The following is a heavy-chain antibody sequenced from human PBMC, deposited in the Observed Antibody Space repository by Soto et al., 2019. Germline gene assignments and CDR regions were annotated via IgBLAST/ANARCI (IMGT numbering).Heavy chain of an antibody. CDR2: ISSNGGST. Sequence: GGSLRLSCAASGFTFRIYAMHWVRQAQGKGLEYVSAISSNGGSTYYANSVKGRFTISRDNSKNTLYLQMGSLRAEDMAVYYCARGHYYGSGSYYAPHYFDYWGQGTLVTVSS. V-gene: IGHV3-64*01. D-gene: IGHD3-10*01. CDR1: GFTFRIYA. J-gene: IGHJ4*02. CDR3: ARGHYYGSGSYYAPHYFDY.